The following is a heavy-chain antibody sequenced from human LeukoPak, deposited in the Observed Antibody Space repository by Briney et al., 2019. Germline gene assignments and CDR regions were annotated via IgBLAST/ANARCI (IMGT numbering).Heavy chain of an antibody. CDR3: ARALGRYCSSPSCDMDV. CDR1: GFTFSTYW. Sequence: PGGSLRLSCAASGFTFSTYWMSWVRQAPGKGLEWVANIKQDGSEKYYVDSVKGRFTISRDNAKNSLYLQMNSLRAEDTAVYYCARALGRYCSSPSCDMDVWGKGTTVTVSS. J-gene: IGHJ6*03. V-gene: IGHV3-7*01. CDR2: IKQDGSEK. D-gene: IGHD2-2*01.